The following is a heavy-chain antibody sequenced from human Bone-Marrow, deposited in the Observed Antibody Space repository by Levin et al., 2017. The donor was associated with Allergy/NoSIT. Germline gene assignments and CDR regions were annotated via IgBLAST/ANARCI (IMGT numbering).Heavy chain of an antibody. CDR2: IKGDGGST. V-gene: IGHV3-74*01. D-gene: IGHD4-17*01. CDR1: GFTFSSYW. J-gene: IGHJ4*02. Sequence: GGSLRLSCAASGFTFSSYWMHWVRQAPGKGLVWVSRIKGDGGSTNYADSVKGRFTISRDNAKDTLYLQMNSLRVEDTAVYYCARRPGDFTAPVDYWGQGIQVTVSP. CDR3: ARRPGDFTAPVDY.